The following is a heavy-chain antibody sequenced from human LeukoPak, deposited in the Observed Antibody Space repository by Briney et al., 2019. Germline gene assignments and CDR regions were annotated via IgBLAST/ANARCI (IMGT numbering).Heavy chain of an antibody. CDR2: ISSSGSST. CDR1: GLVFDNFA. V-gene: IGHV3-23*01. Sequence: PGGSLRLSCAASGLVFDNFAMSWVRQAPGKGQVWVSTISSSGSSTYYADSVKGRFTVSRDNSKNTLDLQMNSLGVEDTAVYYCATQLLWFGESVEEGYWGQGTLVTVSS. J-gene: IGHJ4*02. CDR3: ATQLLWFGESVEEGY. D-gene: IGHD3-10*01.